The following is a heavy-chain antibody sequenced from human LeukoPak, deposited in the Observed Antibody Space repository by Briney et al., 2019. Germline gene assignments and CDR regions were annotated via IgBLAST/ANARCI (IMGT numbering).Heavy chain of an antibody. CDR2: IYYSGST. J-gene: IGHJ3*02. CDR3: ARGKGRDSGSYLNAFDI. CDR1: GGSISTYY. D-gene: IGHD1-26*01. Sequence: SETLSLTCTVSGGSISTYYWSWIRQPPGKGLEWIGYIYYSGSTDCNPSLKSRVTISVDTSKNQFSLKLSSVTAADTAVYYCARGKGRDSGSYLNAFDIWGQGTTVTVSS. V-gene: IGHV4-59*01.